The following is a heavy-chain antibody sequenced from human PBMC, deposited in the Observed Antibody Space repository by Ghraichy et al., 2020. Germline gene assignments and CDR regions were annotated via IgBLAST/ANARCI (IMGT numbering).Heavy chain of an antibody. D-gene: IGHD3-10*01. CDR3: ATIPGVGSGSYPGFDY. V-gene: IGHV1-24*01. CDR1: GYTLTELS. J-gene: IGHJ4*02. Sequence: ASVKVSCKVSGYTLTELSMHWVRQAPGKGLEWMGGFDPEDGETIYAQKFQGRVTMTEDTSTDTAYMELSSLRSEDTAVYYCATIPGVGSGSYPGFDYWGQGTLVTVSS. CDR2: FDPEDGET.